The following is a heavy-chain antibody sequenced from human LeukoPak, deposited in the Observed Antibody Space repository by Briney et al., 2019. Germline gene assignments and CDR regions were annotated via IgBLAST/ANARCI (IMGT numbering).Heavy chain of an antibody. D-gene: IGHD1-26*01. CDR1: GFTFSSYS. Sequence: GGSLRLSCAASGFTFSSYSMNWVRQAPGKGLERVSYISSSSSTIYYADSVKGRYTISRDNAKISLHLQMNSLRDEDTAVYYCARRGFWSVDYWGQGTLVTVS. CDR2: ISSSSSTI. CDR3: ARRGFWSVDY. V-gene: IGHV3-48*02. J-gene: IGHJ4*02.